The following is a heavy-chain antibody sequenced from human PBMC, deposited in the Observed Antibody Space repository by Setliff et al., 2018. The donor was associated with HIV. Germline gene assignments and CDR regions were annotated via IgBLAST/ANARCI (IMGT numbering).Heavy chain of an antibody. CDR3: SLGYCSGGSCYSAPEVAFDI. J-gene: IGHJ3*02. D-gene: IGHD2-15*01. CDR2: INNDETIT. Sequence: GGSLRLSCAASGFTFNSYWMHWVRQATGKGLMWVSHINNDETITKYEDSVKGRFTISRDNAKNKAYLQMNILRGEDTALHYCSLGYCSGGSCYSAPEVAFDIWGQGTMVTGSS. CDR1: GFTFNSYW. V-gene: IGHV3-74*01.